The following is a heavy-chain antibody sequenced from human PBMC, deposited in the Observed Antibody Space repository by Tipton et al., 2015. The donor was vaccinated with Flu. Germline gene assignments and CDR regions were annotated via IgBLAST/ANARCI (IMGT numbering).Heavy chain of an antibody. J-gene: IGHJ4*02. CDR2: MNPNTGNT. D-gene: IGHD3-16*01. Sequence: QLVQSGAEVKKPGASVKVSCKASGYTFTNHDINWVRQATGQGLEWMGWMNPNTGNTGYAQKFQGRVTMTRNTSISTAYMELSGLRSDDTAVYYCAKDLGQAGAADYWGQGTLVTVSS. CDR3: AKDLGQAGAADY. V-gene: IGHV1-8*01. CDR1: GYTFTNHD.